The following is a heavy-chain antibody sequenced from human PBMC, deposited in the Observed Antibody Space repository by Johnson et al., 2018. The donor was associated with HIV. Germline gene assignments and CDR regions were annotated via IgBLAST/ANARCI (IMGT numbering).Heavy chain of an antibody. CDR2: IYSGGST. J-gene: IGHJ3*02. V-gene: IGHV3-66*02. CDR1: GFTVSSNY. CDR3: ARTTRMVGAFDI. D-gene: IGHD2-15*01. Sequence: VQLVESGGGLVQPGGSLRLSCAASGFTVSSNYMSWVRQAPGKGLESVSLIYSGGSTYYADSVKGRFTISRDKSKNTLYLQMNSLRADDTAVYYCARTTRMVGAFDIWGQGTMVTVSS.